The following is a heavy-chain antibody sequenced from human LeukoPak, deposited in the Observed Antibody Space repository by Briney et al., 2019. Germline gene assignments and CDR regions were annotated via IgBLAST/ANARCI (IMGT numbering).Heavy chain of an antibody. CDR3: ARIYHGYGDLHAFDI. CDR2: INAGNGNT. Sequence: ASVNVSCKASGYTFTSYAMHWVRQAPGQRLEWMGWINAGNGNTKYSQKFQGRVTITRDTSASTAYMELSSLRSEDTAVYYCARIYHGYGDLHAFDIWGQGTMVTVSS. V-gene: IGHV1-3*01. D-gene: IGHD4-17*01. J-gene: IGHJ3*02. CDR1: GYTFTSYA.